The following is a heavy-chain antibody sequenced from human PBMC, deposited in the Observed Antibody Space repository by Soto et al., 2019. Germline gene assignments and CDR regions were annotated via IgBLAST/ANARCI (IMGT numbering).Heavy chain of an antibody. CDR2: IYYSGST. J-gene: IGHJ4*02. D-gene: IGHD3-22*01. CDR3: ARASSDYYDSSGSGPYYFDY. V-gene: IGHV4-30-4*01. CDR1: GGSISSGDYY. Sequence: SETLCLTCTVSGGSISSGDYYWSWIRQPPGKGLEWIGYIYYSGSTYYNPSLKSRVTISVDTSKNQFSLKLSSVTAADTAVYYCARASSDYYDSSGSGPYYFDYWGQGTLVTVSS.